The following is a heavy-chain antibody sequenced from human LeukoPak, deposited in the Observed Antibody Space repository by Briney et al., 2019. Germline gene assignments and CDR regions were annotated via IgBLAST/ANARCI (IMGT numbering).Heavy chain of an antibody. J-gene: IGHJ5*02. CDR3: ARENWGSVNWFDP. D-gene: IGHD7-27*01. Sequence: QTGGSLRLSCAASGFTFSSYSMNWVRQAPGKGLEWVSYISSSSSTIYYADSVKGRFTISRDNAKNSLYLQMNSLRAEDTAVYYCARENWGSVNWFDPWGQGTLVTVSS. V-gene: IGHV3-48*04. CDR1: GFTFSSYS. CDR2: ISSSSSTI.